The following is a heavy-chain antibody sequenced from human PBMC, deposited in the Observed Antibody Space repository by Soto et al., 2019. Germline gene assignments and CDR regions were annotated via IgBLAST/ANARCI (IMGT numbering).Heavy chain of an antibody. D-gene: IGHD3-3*01. Sequence: ASLKVSCKASGYTFTGYYMHWVRQAPGQGLEWMGWINPNSGGTNYAQKFQGWVTMTRDTSISTAYMELSRLRSDDTAVYSCARFHYDYWDGTDYFDYWARGTLVTVSA. CDR2: INPNSGGT. J-gene: IGHJ4*02. V-gene: IGHV1-2*04. CDR1: GYTFTGYY. CDR3: ARFHYDYWDGTDYFDY.